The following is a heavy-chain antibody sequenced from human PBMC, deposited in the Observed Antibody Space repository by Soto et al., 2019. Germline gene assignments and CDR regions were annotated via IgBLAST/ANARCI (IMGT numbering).Heavy chain of an antibody. CDR2: INHSGST. CDR3: ARGRLLVVATPNNWFDP. J-gene: IGHJ5*02. V-gene: IGHV4-34*01. CDR1: GGSFSGYY. Sequence: SETLSLTCAVYGGSFSGYYWSWIRQPPGKGLEWIGEINHSGSTNYNPSLKSRVTISVDTSKNQFSLKLSSVTAADTAVYYCARGRLLVVATPNNWFDPWGQGTLVTVSS. D-gene: IGHD2-15*01.